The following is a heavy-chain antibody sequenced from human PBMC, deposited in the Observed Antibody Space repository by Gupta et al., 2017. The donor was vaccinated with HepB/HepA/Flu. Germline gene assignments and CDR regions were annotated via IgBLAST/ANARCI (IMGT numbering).Heavy chain of an antibody. V-gene: IGHV1-8*01. D-gene: IGHD4-17*01. CDR2: MNPNSGNT. Sequence: QVQLVQSGAEVKKPGASVKVSCKASGYTFTSYDTNWVRQATGQGLEWMGWMNPNSGNTGYAQKFQGRVTMTKNTSISTAYMELCSLRSQDTAVYFCARGGGRTTVTTEAIFDYWGQGTLVTVSS. CDR1: GYTFTSYD. CDR3: ARGGGRTTVTTEAIFDY. J-gene: IGHJ4*02.